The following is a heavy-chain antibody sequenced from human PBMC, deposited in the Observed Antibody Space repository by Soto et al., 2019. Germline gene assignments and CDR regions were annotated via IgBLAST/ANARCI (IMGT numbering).Heavy chain of an antibody. J-gene: IGHJ6*03. CDR2: INHSGST. V-gene: IGHV4-34*01. D-gene: IGHD6-13*01. Sequence: SETLSLTCAVYGGSFSGYYWSWIRQPPGKGLEWIGEINHSGSTNYNPSLKSRVTISVDTSKNQFSLKLSSVTAADTAVYYCARGLAAAGPRRVYYYYYMYVWGKGTTVTVSS. CDR3: ARGLAAAGPRRVYYYYYMYV. CDR1: GGSFSGYY.